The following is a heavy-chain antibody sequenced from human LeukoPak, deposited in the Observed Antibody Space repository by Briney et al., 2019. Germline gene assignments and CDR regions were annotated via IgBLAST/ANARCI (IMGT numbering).Heavy chain of an antibody. CDR3: ARDNPSALNYDFWSGTRSYYYYMDV. Sequence: GGSLRPSXAASGFTFISYWMHWVRQAPGKGLEWVSSISSSSSYIYYADSVKGRFTISRDNAKNSLYLQMNSLRAEDTAVYYCARDNPSALNYDFWSGTRSYYYYMDVWGKGTTVTVSS. CDR2: ISSSSSYI. D-gene: IGHD3-3*01. J-gene: IGHJ6*03. V-gene: IGHV3-21*01. CDR1: GFTFISYW.